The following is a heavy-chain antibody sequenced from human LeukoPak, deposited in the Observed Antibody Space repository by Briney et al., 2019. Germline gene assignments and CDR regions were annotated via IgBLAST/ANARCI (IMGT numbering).Heavy chain of an antibody. Sequence: GESLKISCKGSGYSFTNHLIGWVRQMPGKGLEWMGLIYPGDSDTRYSPSFQGQVTISADTSISTAYLQWSSLKASDTAMYYCARLSYYDTSGYYGFDYWGQGTLVTVSS. V-gene: IGHV5-51*01. CDR2: IYPGDSDT. J-gene: IGHJ4*02. CDR1: GYSFTNHL. CDR3: ARLSYYDTSGYYGFDY. D-gene: IGHD3-22*01.